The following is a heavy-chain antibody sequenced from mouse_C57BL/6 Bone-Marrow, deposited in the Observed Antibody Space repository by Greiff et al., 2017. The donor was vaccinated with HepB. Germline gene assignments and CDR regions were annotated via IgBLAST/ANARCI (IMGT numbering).Heavy chain of an antibody. Sequence: EVHLVESGGGLVQPGGSLKLSCAASGFTFSDYYMYWVRQTPEKRLEWVAYISNGGGSTYYPDTVKGRFTISRDNAKNTLYLQMSRLKSEDTAMYYCARLDYYGSSSYWYFDVWGTGTTVTVSS. V-gene: IGHV5-12*01. CDR1: GFTFSDYY. CDR3: ARLDYYGSSSYWYFDV. D-gene: IGHD1-1*01. J-gene: IGHJ1*03. CDR2: ISNGGGST.